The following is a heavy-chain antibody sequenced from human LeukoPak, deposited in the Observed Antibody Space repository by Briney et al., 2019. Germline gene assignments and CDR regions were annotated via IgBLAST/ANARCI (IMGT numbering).Heavy chain of an antibody. D-gene: IGHD6-13*01. Sequence: PGGSLRLSCAASGFTFSSYAMSWVRQAPGKGLEWIGEINHSGSTNYNPSLKSRVTISVDTSKNQFSLKLSSVTAADTAVYYCARGGVSSWFSGWFDPWGQGTLVTVSS. CDR3: ARGGVSSWFSGWFDP. CDR2: INHSGST. J-gene: IGHJ5*02. CDR1: GFTFSSYA. V-gene: IGHV4-34*01.